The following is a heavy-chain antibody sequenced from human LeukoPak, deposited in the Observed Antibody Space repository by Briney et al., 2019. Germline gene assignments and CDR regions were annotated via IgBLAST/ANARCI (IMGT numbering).Heavy chain of an antibody. CDR1: GFTFSTYN. CDR3: AIDAWDLPLDAFDL. V-gene: IGHV3-48*02. CDR2: ISSDSDSI. Sequence: GGSLRLSCAASGFTFSTYNMNWVRQAPGKGLEWVSYISSDSDSIYYADSVKGRFTISRDNAKNSLYLQMNSLRDQDTAVYYCAIDAWDLPLDAFDLWGQGTMVTVSS. D-gene: IGHD1-26*01. J-gene: IGHJ3*01.